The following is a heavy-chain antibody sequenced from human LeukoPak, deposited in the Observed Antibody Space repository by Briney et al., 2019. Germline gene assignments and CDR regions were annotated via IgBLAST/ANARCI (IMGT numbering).Heavy chain of an antibody. CDR2: ISSSSSYI. J-gene: IGHJ4*02. CDR3: ARAGYYDSSGYSPLDY. Sequence: GGSLRLSCAASGFTFSSYSMNWVRQAPGKGLEWVSSISSSSSYIYYADSVKGRFTISRDNAKNSLYLQMNSLRAEDTAVYYCARAGYYDSSGYSPLDYWGQGTLVTVSS. CDR1: GFTFSSYS. V-gene: IGHV3-21*04. D-gene: IGHD3-22*01.